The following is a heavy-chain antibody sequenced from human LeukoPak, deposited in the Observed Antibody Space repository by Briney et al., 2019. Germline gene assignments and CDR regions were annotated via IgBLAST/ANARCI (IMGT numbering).Heavy chain of an antibody. V-gene: IGHV1-2*02. CDR1: GYTFTGYY. CDR3: ASSCSSTSCPFDY. CDR2: INPNSGGT. J-gene: IGHJ4*02. D-gene: IGHD2-2*01. Sequence: ASVKVSCKASGYTFTGYYMHWVRQAPGQGLEWMGWINPNSGGTNYAQKFQGRVTMTRDTSISTAYMELSRLRSDDTAVYYCASSCSSTSCPFDYWSQGTLVTVSS.